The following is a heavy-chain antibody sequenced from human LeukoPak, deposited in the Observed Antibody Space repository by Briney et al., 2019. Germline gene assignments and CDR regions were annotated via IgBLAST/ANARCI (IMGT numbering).Heavy chain of an antibody. V-gene: IGHV1-69*06. CDR3: ARDTTFGESYYYMDV. D-gene: IGHD3-10*02. J-gene: IGHJ6*03. CDR1: GGTFSSYA. CDR2: IIPIFSTA. Sequence: ASVKVSCKASGGTFSSYAISWVRQAPGQGLEWMGGIIPIFSTANYAQKFQGRVTITADRSTSTAYMELSSLRSEDTAVYYCARDTTFGESYYYMDVWGKGTTVTVSS.